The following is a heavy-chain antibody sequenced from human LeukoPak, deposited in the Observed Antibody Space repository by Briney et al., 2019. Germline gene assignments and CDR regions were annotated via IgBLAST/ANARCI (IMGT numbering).Heavy chain of an antibody. J-gene: IGHJ3*01. Sequence: GGSLRLSCAASGFTVSSNYMSWVRQAPGKGLEWVSIIYGGGSTYYADSVKGRFTISRHNSKNTLYLQMNSLRAEDTAVYYCARGYSSSRSDAFDVWGKGKMVTV. CDR1: GFTVSSNY. CDR2: IYGGGST. V-gene: IGHV3-53*04. D-gene: IGHD6-13*01. CDR3: ARGYSSSRSDAFDV.